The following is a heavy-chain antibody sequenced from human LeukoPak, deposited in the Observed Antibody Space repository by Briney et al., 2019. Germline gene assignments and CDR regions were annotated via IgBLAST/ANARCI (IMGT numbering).Heavy chain of an antibody. CDR3: ARASLRYFDWSDYYGMDV. V-gene: IGHV1-2*04. Sequence: ASVKVSCKASGYTFTSYGISWVRQAPGQGLEWMGWINPNSGGTNYAQKFQGWVTMTRDTSIGTAYMELSRLRSDDTAVYYCARASLRYFDWSDYYGMDVWGQGTTVTVSS. D-gene: IGHD3-9*01. CDR1: GYTFTSYG. CDR2: INPNSGGT. J-gene: IGHJ6*02.